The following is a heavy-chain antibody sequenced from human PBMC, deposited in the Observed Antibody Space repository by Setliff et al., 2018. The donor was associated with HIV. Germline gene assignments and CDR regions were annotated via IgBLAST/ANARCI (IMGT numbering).Heavy chain of an antibody. V-gene: IGHV3-21*01. D-gene: IGHD3-3*01. CDR2: ISSSSSYI. Sequence: LRLSCAASGFTFSSYSMNWVRQAPGKGLEWVSSISSSSSYIYYADSVKGRFTISRDNAKNSLYLQMNSLRAEDTAVYYCARIGNLWSGYYPYYYYYYMDVWGKGTTVTSP. CDR1: GFTFSSYS. J-gene: IGHJ6*03. CDR3: ARIGNLWSGYYPYYYYYYMDV.